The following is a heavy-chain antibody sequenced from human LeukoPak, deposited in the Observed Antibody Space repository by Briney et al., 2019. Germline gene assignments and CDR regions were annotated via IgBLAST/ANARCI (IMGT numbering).Heavy chain of an antibody. CDR2: ISTDGYTT. Sequence: GGSLRLSCAASGFTFSSYWMHWVRQAPGEGLVWVSRISTDGYTTTYADSVKGRFTISRDNAKNTLYLQMNSLRAEDTAVYYCATDGKTYYVDYWGQGTLVTVSS. D-gene: IGHD3-3*01. CDR3: ATDGKTYYVDY. V-gene: IGHV3-74*01. CDR1: GFTFSSYW. J-gene: IGHJ4*02.